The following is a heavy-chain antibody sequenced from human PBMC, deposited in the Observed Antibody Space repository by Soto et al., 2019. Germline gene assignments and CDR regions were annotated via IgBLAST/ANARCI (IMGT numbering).Heavy chain of an antibody. CDR3: ATTPRRGPELYYKGGAFDI. Sequence: EVQLVESGGGLVKPGGSLRLSCAASGFTFSSYSMNWVRQAPGKGLEWVSSISSSSSYIYYADSVKGRFTISRDNAKNSLYLQMNSLRAEDTAVYYCATTPRRGPELYYKGGAFDIWGQGTMVTVSS. D-gene: IGHD3-22*01. J-gene: IGHJ3*02. CDR2: ISSSSSYI. CDR1: GFTFSSYS. V-gene: IGHV3-21*01.